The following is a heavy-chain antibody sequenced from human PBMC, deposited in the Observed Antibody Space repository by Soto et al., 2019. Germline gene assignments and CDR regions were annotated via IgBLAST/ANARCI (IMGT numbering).Heavy chain of an antibody. CDR3: VRGATHSTWFDP. CDR1: GFIFSTYN. Sequence: EVQLVESGGGLVQPGGSLRLSCAASGFIFSTYNMNWVRQAPGKGLEWVSDISGSGSTSYYADSVKGRFTISRDNDKNSVYLQMNRLRDEDTAVYYCVRGATHSTWFDPWGQGTLVTVSS. D-gene: IGHD1-26*01. CDR2: ISGSGSTS. J-gene: IGHJ5*02. V-gene: IGHV3-48*02.